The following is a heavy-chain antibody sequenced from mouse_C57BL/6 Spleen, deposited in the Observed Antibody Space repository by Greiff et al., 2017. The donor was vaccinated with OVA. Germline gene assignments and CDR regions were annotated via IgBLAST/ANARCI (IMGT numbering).Heavy chain of an antibody. Sequence: EVQVVESGGGLVQPKGSLKLSCAASGFTFNTYAMHWVRQAPGKGLEWVARIRSKSSNYATYYADSVKDRFTISRDDSQSMLYLQMNNLKTEDTAMYYCVRGVVATKTGWYFDVWGTGTTVTVSS. CDR2: IRSKSSNYAT. CDR1: GFTFNTYA. V-gene: IGHV10-3*01. CDR3: VRGVVATKTGWYFDV. J-gene: IGHJ1*03. D-gene: IGHD1-1*01.